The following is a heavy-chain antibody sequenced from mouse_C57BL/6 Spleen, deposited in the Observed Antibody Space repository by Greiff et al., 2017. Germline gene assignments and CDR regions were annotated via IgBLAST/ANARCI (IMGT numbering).Heavy chain of an antibody. CDR2: INPNNGGT. V-gene: IGHV1-26*01. CDR3: APYGNYEDYFDY. Sequence: VQLQQSGPELVKPGASVKISCKASGYTFTDYYMNWVKQSHGKSLEWIGDINPNNGGTSYNQKFKGKATLTVDKSSSTAYMELRSLTSEDSAVYYCAPYGNYEDYFDYWGQGTTLTVSS. CDR1: GYTFTDYY. D-gene: IGHD2-1*01. J-gene: IGHJ2*01.